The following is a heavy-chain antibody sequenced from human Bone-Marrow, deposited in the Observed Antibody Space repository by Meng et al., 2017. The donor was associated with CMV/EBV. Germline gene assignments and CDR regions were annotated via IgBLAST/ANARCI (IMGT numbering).Heavy chain of an antibody. CDR1: GFTFSSYS. J-gene: IGHJ3*02. D-gene: IGHD5-18*01. CDR2: ISSSSSDI. Sequence: GESLKISCAASGFTFSSYSMNWVRQAPGKGLEWVSSISSSSSDIYCAYLVKGRFTISRENAKNSLYLQMNSLRAEDAAVYLCARVGIRHALDIWGQGTRVTGSS. CDR3: ARVGIRHALDI. V-gene: IGHV3-21*01.